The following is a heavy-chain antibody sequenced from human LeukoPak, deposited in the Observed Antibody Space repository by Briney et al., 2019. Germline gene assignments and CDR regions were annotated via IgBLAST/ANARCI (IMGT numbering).Heavy chain of an antibody. D-gene: IGHD6-19*01. J-gene: IGHJ5*02. CDR1: GYTFTGYY. CDR3: ARRIAVAGKNWFDP. CDR2: INPNSGGT. Sequence: ASVKVSCKASGYTFTGYYMHWVRQAPGQGLEWMGRINPNSGGTNYAQKFQGRVTMTRDTSISTAYMELSRLRSEDTAVYYCARRIAVAGKNWFDPWGQGTLVTVSS. V-gene: IGHV1-2*06.